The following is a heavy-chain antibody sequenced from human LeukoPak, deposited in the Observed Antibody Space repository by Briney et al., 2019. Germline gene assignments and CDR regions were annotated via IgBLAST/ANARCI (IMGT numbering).Heavy chain of an antibody. D-gene: IGHD3-10*01. CDR2: IYTSGST. Sequence: KPSQTLSLTCTVSGGSISSGSYYWSWIRQPAGKGLECIGRIYTSGSTKYNPSLKSRVTISIDTSKNQFSLKLNSVTAADTAVYYCARWMVRGVTAFDIWCQGTMVTVSS. CDR1: GGSISSGSYY. J-gene: IGHJ3*02. V-gene: IGHV4-61*02. CDR3: ARWMVRGVTAFDI.